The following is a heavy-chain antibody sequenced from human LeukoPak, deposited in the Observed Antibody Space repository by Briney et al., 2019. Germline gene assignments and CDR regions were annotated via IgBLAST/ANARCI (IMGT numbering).Heavy chain of an antibody. Sequence: GGSLRLSCAASGFTFSNYGMHWVRQAPGKGLEWVSYISSSSSTIYCADSVKGRFTISRDNAKNSLYLQMNSLRAEDTAVYYCARGYSSSWPYYFDYWGQGTLVTVSS. V-gene: IGHV3-48*04. CDR1: GFTFSNYG. CDR2: ISSSSSTI. CDR3: ARGYSSSWPYYFDY. D-gene: IGHD6-13*01. J-gene: IGHJ4*02.